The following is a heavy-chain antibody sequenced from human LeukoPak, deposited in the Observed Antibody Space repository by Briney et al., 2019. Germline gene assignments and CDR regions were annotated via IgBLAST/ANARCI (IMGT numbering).Heavy chain of an antibody. CDR1: GFTFSSYA. Sequence: GGSLRLSCAASGFTFSSYAMNWVRQAPGKGLEWVSVIGGSGGSTYYADPVKGRFTISRDNSKNTLYLQMNSLIAEDTAVYYCAKGGASGGTCYTHFDYWGQGTLVTVSS. J-gene: IGHJ4*02. CDR3: AKGGASGGTCYTHFDY. CDR2: IGGSGGST. V-gene: IGHV3-23*01. D-gene: IGHD2-15*01.